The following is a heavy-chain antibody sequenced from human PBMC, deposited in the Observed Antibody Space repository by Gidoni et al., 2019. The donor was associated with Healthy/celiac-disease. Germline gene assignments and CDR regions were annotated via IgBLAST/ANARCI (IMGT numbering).Heavy chain of an antibody. Sequence: QVQLQQWGAGLWKPSETLSLTCAVYGGSFSGYYWSWIRQPPGKGLEWSGEINHSGSTNYNPSLKSRVTISVDTSKNQFSLKLSSVTAADTAVYYCARGRLRRYYDSSGYLLDYWGQGTLVTVSS. CDR3: ARGRLRRYYDSSGYLLDY. CDR2: INHSGST. V-gene: IGHV4-34*01. J-gene: IGHJ4*02. D-gene: IGHD3-22*01. CDR1: GGSFSGYY.